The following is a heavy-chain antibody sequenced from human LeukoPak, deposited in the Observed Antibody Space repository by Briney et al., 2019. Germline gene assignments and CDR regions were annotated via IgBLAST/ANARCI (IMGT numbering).Heavy chain of an antibody. CDR2: IKQDGSEK. V-gene: IGHV3-7*03. J-gene: IGHJ4*02. CDR1: GFTFSSYW. Sequence: GGSLRLSCAASGFTFSSYWMSWVRQAPGKGLEWVANIKQDGSEKYYVDSVKGRFTISRDNAKNSLYLQMNSLRAEDTAVYYCARVGVYSSSWYDPLDYWGRGTLVTVSS. D-gene: IGHD6-13*01. CDR3: ARVGVYSSSWYDPLDY.